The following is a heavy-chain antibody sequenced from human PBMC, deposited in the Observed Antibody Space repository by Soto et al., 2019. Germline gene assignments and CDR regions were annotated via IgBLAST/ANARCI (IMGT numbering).Heavy chain of an antibody. CDR3: ARDTGPNGYNYYYFGMDV. J-gene: IGHJ6*02. CDR1: GFTFSNYG. D-gene: IGHD5-18*01. CDR2: ISYDGSDK. V-gene: IGHV3-30-3*01. Sequence: QVHLVESGGGVVQPGRSLRLSCAASGFTFSNYGMHWVRQAPGKGLEWVGVISYDGSDKYNANSVKGRFTISRDNSKNTLYLQMNSLRAEDTAVYYCARDTGPNGYNYYYFGMDVWGQGTTVTVSS.